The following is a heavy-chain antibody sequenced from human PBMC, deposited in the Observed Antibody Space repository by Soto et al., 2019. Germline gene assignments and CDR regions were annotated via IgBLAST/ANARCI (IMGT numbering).Heavy chain of an antibody. CDR1: GFTFGDYA. CDR3: VRKAIGSTLTPYYWYFDF. J-gene: IGHJ2*01. D-gene: IGHD4-17*01. CDR2: ISWDSGRI. V-gene: IGHV3-9*01. Sequence: EMQLVEAGGGLVQPGRSLRLSCAASGFTFGDYAMHWVRQVPGKGLEWVSGISWDSGRIGYADSVKGRFTISRDNSRNTVSLLVNSLRAEDTAIYFCVRKAIGSTLTPYYWYFDFWGRGTLVSVSS.